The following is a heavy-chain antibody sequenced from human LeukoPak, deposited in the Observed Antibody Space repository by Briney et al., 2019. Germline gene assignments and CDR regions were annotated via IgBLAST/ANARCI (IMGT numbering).Heavy chain of an antibody. CDR1: GGSFSGYY. CDR2: INHSGST. J-gene: IGHJ4*02. Sequence: SETLSLTCAVYGGSFSGYYWSWIRQPPGKGLEWIGEINHSGSTNYNPSLKSRVTISVDTSKNQFSLKLSSVTAADTAVYYCARIRRDGYNYPRYYFDYWGQGTLVTVSP. D-gene: IGHD5-24*01. V-gene: IGHV4-34*01. CDR3: ARIRRDGYNYPRYYFDY.